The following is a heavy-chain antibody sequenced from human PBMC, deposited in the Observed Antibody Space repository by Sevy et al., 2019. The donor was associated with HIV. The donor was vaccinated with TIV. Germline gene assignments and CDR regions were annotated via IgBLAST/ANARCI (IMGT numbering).Heavy chain of an antibody. J-gene: IGHJ6*02. CDR1: GFSFSYYG. V-gene: IGHV3-30*18. D-gene: IGHD1-26*01. CDR2: ISHDGINE. Sequence: GGSLRLSCIGSGFSFSYYGIHWVRQAPGKGLDWVALISHDGINEYYADSVKDRFTISRDNSKNTVYLEINSLRNEDTAIYFCANAYSGSYSHSYLYALDVWGQGTTVTVSS. CDR3: ANAYSGSYSHSYLYALDV.